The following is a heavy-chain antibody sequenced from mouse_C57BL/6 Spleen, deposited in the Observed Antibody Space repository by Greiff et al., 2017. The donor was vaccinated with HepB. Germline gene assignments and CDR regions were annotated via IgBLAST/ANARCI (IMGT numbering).Heavy chain of an antibody. D-gene: IGHD1-1*01. CDR2: IHPNSGST. Sequence: QVQLQQPGAELVKPGASVKLSCKASGYTFTSYWMHWVKQRPGQGLEWIGMIHPNSGSTNYNEKFKSKATLTVDKSSSTAYMQLSSLTSEDSAVYDCASPTTVVADWYFDVWGTGTTVTVSS. V-gene: IGHV1-64*01. CDR3: ASPTTVVADWYFDV. CDR1: GYTFTSYW. J-gene: IGHJ1*03.